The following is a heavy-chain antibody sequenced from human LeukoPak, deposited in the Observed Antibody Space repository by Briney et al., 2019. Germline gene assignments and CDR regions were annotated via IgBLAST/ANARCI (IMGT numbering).Heavy chain of an antibody. V-gene: IGHV1-69*04. J-gene: IGHJ4*02. CDR1: GGTFSSYA. CDR2: IIPILGIA. D-gene: IGHD1-26*01. CDR3: ARGLSSYSGSQGIDY. Sequence: ASVKVSCKASGGTFSSYAISWVRQAPGQGLEWMGRIIPILGIASYAQKFQGRVTITADKSTSTAYMELSSLRSEDTAVYYCARGLSSYSGSQGIDYWGQGTLVTVSS.